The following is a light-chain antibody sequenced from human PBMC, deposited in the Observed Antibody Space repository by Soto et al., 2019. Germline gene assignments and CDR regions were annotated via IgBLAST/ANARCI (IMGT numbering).Light chain of an antibody. CDR2: EVS. CDR1: SSEVGSYNY. V-gene: IGLV2-8*01. CDR3: SSYAGSNNPYV. J-gene: IGLJ1*01. Sequence: QSVLTQPPSASGSPGQSVTISCTGTSSEVGSYNYVSWYQQHPGKSPKLMIYEVSKRPSGVPDRFSGSKSGFTASLTVSGLQAEDEADYYCSSYAGSNNPYVFGTGTKVTVL.